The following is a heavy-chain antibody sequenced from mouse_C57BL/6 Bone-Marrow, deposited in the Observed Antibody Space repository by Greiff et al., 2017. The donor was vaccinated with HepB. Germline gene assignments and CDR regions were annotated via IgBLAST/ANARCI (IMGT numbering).Heavy chain of an antibody. CDR2: IWWDDDK. V-gene: IGHV8-8*01. J-gene: IGHJ3*01. CDR3: ARIAYYGNYWFAY. CDR1: GFSLSTFGMG. D-gene: IGHD2-10*01. Sequence: QVTLKVSGPGILQPSQTLSLTCSFSGFSLSTFGMGVGWIRQPSGKGLEWLAHIWWDDDKYYNPALKSRLTIYKATSKNQVFLKSANVDTADTATYYCARIAYYGNYWFAYWGQGTLVTVSA.